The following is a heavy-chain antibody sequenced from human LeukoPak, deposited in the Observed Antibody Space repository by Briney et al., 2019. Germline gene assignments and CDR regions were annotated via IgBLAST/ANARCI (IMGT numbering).Heavy chain of an antibody. CDR3: ARDMRHDYGDYGWFDP. CDR1: GFTFSSYG. D-gene: IGHD4-17*01. Sequence: GRSLRLSCAASGFTFSSYGMHWVRQAPGKGLEWVAVIWYDGSNKYYADSVKGRFTISRDNSKNTLYLQMNSLRAEDTAVYYCARDMRHDYGDYGWFDPWGQGTLVTVSS. CDR2: IWYDGSNK. V-gene: IGHV3-33*08. J-gene: IGHJ5*02.